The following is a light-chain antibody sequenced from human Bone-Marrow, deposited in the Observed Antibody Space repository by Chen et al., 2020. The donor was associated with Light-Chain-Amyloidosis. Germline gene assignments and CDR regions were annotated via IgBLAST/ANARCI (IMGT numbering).Light chain of an antibody. CDR1: SSDVGGYKY. CDR2: EVT. V-gene: IGLV2-8*01. J-gene: IGLJ2*01. Sequence: QSALTQPPSASGSPGQSVTLSCAGTSSDVGGYKYVSCYQHHPGKAPKLMIYEVTKRPSGVPDRFSGSKSGNTASLTVSGLQAEDEADYYCSSYGGSNNLLFGGGTKVTVL. CDR3: SSYGGSNNLL.